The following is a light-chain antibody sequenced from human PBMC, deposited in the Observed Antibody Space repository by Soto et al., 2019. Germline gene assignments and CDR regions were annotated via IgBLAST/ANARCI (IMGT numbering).Light chain of an antibody. CDR2: GNN. V-gene: IGLV1-44*01. Sequence: QSVLTQPPSGSGTPGQRVTISCSGSSSNIGSNTVSWYQQLPGTAPKLLIYGNNQRPSGVPDRFSGSKSGTSASLAISGLQSEDEADYYCAAWDDSLNGYVFGTGTKVTVL. CDR3: AAWDDSLNGYV. J-gene: IGLJ1*01. CDR1: SSNIGSNT.